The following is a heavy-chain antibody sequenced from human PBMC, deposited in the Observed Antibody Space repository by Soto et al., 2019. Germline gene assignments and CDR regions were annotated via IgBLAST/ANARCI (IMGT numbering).Heavy chain of an antibody. Sequence: GGSLRLSCAASGFTFSSYAMSWVRQAPGKGLEWVSAISGSGGSTYYADSVKGRFTISRDNSKNTLYLQMNSLRAEDTAVYYCAKDNRYWDGNGDAFDIWGQGTMVTVSS. J-gene: IGHJ3*02. CDR1: GFTFSSYA. CDR3: AKDNRYWDGNGDAFDI. D-gene: IGHD1-20*01. CDR2: ISGSGGST. V-gene: IGHV3-23*01.